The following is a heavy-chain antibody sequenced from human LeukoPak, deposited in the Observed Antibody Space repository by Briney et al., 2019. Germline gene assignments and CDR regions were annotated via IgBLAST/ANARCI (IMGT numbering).Heavy chain of an antibody. V-gene: IGHV1-69*01. Sequence: SVKVSCKASGGTFTSYAISWVRQAPGQGLEWMGGIIPIFGAANYAQKFQGKATITADESTSTAYMELRSLRSEDTAVYYCAVRQSPRDKGKWLQLSLGYYYYYMDVWGKGTTVTISS. J-gene: IGHJ6*03. CDR1: GGTFTSYA. D-gene: IGHD5-24*01. CDR2: IIPIFGAA. CDR3: AVRQSPRDKGKWLQLSLGYYYYYMDV.